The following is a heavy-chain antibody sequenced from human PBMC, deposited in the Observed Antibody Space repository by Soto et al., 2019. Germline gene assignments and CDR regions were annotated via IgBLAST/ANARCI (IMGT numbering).Heavy chain of an antibody. D-gene: IGHD5-18*01. J-gene: IGHJ6*02. Sequence: QVQLVQSGAEVKKPGSSAKVSCKASGGTFSSYAISWVRQAPGQGLEWMGGIIPIFGTANYAQKFQGRVTITADESTSTAYMELSSLRSEDTAVYYCARDWTGYSYGYNYYYGMDVWGHGTTVTVS. V-gene: IGHV1-69*01. CDR1: GGTFSSYA. CDR3: ARDWTGYSYGYNYYYGMDV. CDR2: IIPIFGTA.